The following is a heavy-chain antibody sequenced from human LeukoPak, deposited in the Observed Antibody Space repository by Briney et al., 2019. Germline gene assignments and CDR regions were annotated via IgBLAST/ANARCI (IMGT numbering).Heavy chain of an antibody. J-gene: IGHJ6*03. CDR1: GYTFTGYY. V-gene: IGHV1-46*01. Sequence: ASVKVSCKASGYTFTGYYMHWVRQAPGQGLEWMGIINPSGGSTSYAQKFQGRVTMTRDMSTSTVYMELSSLRSEDTAVYYCARDGRGYSYGHSPLNYYYYYMDVWGKGTTVTVSS. D-gene: IGHD5-18*01. CDR2: INPSGGST. CDR3: ARDGRGYSYGHSPLNYYYYYMDV.